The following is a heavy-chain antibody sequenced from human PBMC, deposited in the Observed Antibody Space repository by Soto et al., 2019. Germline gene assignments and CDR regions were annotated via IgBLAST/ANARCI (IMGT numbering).Heavy chain of an antibody. D-gene: IGHD4-4*01. CDR2: ISYDGSNK. V-gene: IGHV3-30*03. Sequence: QVQLVESGGGVVQPGRSLRLSCAASGFTFSNYDMHWVRQAPGKGLEWVAVISYDGSNKYYADSVKGRFTISRDNSKYTLYIHMNSLRAEDTAVYYLHLSDYSKETGYYYYMDVWGKGTTVTVSS. J-gene: IGHJ6*03. CDR1: GFTFSNYD. CDR3: HLSDYSKETGYYYYMDV.